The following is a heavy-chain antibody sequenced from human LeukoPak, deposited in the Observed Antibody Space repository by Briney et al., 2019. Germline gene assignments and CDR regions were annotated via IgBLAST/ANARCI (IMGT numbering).Heavy chain of an antibody. V-gene: IGHV3-23*01. CDR2: ISGSGGST. Sequence: GGSLRLSCAASGFTFSSYAMSWVRQAPGKGLEWVSAISGSGGSTYYADSVKGRFTISRDNSKNTLYLQMNSLRAEDTAVYYCAKDYLARFTGSRYWFDPWGQGTLVTVSS. D-gene: IGHD1-26*01. CDR1: GFTFSSYA. CDR3: AKDYLARFTGSRYWFDP. J-gene: IGHJ5*02.